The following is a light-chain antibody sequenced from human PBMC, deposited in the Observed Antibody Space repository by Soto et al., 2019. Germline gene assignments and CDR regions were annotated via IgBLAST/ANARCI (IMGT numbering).Light chain of an antibody. Sequence: PGERVTLSCRASQSVSSSYLTWYQQKPGHAPRLLIYGASTRATSIPARFSGSGSGTDFTLTISSLQPEDFAVYYSQQDYNRWTFGQGTKVEIK. CDR2: GAS. CDR3: QQDYNRWT. CDR1: QSVSSSY. V-gene: IGKV3D-7*01. J-gene: IGKJ1*01.